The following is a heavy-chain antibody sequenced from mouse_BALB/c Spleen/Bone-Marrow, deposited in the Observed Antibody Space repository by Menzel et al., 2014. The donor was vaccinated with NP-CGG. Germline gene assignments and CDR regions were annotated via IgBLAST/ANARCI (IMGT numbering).Heavy chain of an antibody. J-gene: IGHJ2*01. Sequence: EVQLQQSGPDLVKPSQSLSLTCTVTGYSITSGYSWHWIRPFPGNKLEWMGFIYYSGGSNYNPSLKSRVSISRDTSKNQFFLQLNSVTSEDAATYYCARHDGYFDYWGQGTTLTVSS. CDR3: ARHDGYFDY. D-gene: IGHD2-3*01. CDR1: GYSITSGYS. V-gene: IGHV3-1*02. CDR2: IYYSGGS.